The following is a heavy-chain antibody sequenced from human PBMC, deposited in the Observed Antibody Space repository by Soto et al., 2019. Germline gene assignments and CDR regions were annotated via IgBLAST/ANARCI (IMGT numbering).Heavy chain of an antibody. CDR1: GGSISSGGYY. CDR3: ARAGWYYYDSSGYYFDN. D-gene: IGHD3-22*01. V-gene: IGHV4-31*03. Sequence: QVQLQESGPGLVKPSQTLSLTCTVSGGSISSGGYYWSWIRQHPGKGLEWIGYIYYSGSTYYNPSPKSRXTXPXXTSENQCSLKLSSVTAADTAVYYWARAGWYYYDSSGYYFDNWGHGTRVTVSS. J-gene: IGHJ4*01. CDR2: IYYSGST.